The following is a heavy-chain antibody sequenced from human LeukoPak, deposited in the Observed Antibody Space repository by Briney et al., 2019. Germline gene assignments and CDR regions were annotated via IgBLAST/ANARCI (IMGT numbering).Heavy chain of an antibody. D-gene: IGHD1-20*01. Sequence: PGGSLRLSCAASGFTFRNYAMSWGRQAPGKGLEWISAISDVGGNTFYADSVRGRFTISRDNSQNTLYLQMNSLRADDTAVYYCAKAKSNWNPLDYWGQGTLVTVSS. CDR2: ISDVGGNT. CDR1: GFTFRNYA. J-gene: IGHJ4*02. V-gene: IGHV3-23*01. CDR3: AKAKSNWNPLDY.